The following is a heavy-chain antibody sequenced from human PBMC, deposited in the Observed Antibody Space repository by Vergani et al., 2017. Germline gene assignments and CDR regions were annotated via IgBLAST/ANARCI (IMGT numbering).Heavy chain of an antibody. Sequence: QVQLQESGPGLVKPSETLSLTCAVSGYSTSSGYYWGWIRQPPGKGLEWIGSIYHSGSTYYNPSLKSRVTISVDTSKNQFSLKLSSVTAADTAVYYCARLGVGATVDYWGQGTLVTVSS. CDR3: ARLGVGATVDY. D-gene: IGHD1-26*01. CDR2: IYHSGST. J-gene: IGHJ4*02. V-gene: IGHV4-38-2*01. CDR1: GYSTSSGYY.